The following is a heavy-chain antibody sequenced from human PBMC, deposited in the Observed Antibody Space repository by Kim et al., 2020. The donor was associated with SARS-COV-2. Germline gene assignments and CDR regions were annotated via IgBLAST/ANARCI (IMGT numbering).Heavy chain of an antibody. CDR2: ISGSGGST. CDR1: GFTFSSYA. J-gene: IGHJ4*02. D-gene: IGHD3-9*01. CDR3: AKDPMAGYFDPRGGPG. V-gene: IGHV3-23*01. Sequence: GGSLRLSCAASGFTFSSYAMSWVRQAPGKGLEWVSAISGSGGSTYYADSVKGRFTISRDNSKNTLYLQMNSLRAEDTAVYYCAKDPMAGYFDPRGGPGWGQGTLVTVSS.